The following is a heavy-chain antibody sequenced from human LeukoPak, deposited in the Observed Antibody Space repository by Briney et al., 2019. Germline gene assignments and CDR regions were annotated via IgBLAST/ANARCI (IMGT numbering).Heavy chain of an antibody. CDR1: GGSISSSSYY. CDR2: IYYSGST. V-gene: IGHV4-39*07. CDR3: ARVQWHSGYDSKAYYFDY. Sequence: SETLSLTCTVSGGSISSSSYYWGWIRQPPGKGLEWIGSIYYSGSTYYNPSLKSRVTISVDTSKNQFSLKLSSVTAADTAVYYCARVQWHSGYDSKAYYFDYWGQGTLVTVSS. J-gene: IGHJ4*02. D-gene: IGHD5-12*01.